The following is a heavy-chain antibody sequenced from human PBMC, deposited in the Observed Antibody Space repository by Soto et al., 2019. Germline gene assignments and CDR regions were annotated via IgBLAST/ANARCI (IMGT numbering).Heavy chain of an antibody. CDR2: INVYNGNT. CDR1: GYMFSNYA. J-gene: IGHJ4*02. Sequence: QVQLVQSGVEVKRPGASVKVSCKASGYMFSNYAISWVRQTPGQGLEWMGWINVYNGNTNYAQKFQGRVTMATDTSTNTAYLDLRSLRSEATAVYFCARDLSSGWFDYWGQGTLVIVSS. V-gene: IGHV1-18*01. D-gene: IGHD6-19*01. CDR3: ARDLSSGWFDY.